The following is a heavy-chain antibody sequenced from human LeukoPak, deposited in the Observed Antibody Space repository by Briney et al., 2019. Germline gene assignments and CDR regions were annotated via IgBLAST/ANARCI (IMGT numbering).Heavy chain of an antibody. CDR3: ARDPHSSGSGRYFDL. D-gene: IGHD3-10*01. CDR1: GFTVRTHY. Sequence: GGSLRLSCAASGFTVRTHYMSWVRQAPGKGLEWVSDVYSGVIISYTASAKGRFTTSTEKSKNRTYLQKNSMISEDTAVYYCARDPHSSGSGRYFDLWGRGTLVTVSS. V-gene: IGHV3-66*01. J-gene: IGHJ2*01. CDR2: VYSGVII.